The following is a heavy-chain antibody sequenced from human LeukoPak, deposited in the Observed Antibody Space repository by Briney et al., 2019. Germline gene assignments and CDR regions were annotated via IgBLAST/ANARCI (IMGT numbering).Heavy chain of an antibody. Sequence: TASETLSLTCAVYGGSFSGYYWSWIRQPPGKGLEWIGYIYTSGGTNYIPSLKGRVTISIDTSKNQFSLKLSSVTAADSAVYYCARLTRLSTSPDRYYLDYWGQGTLVTVSS. CDR2: IYTSGGT. J-gene: IGHJ4*02. CDR1: GGSFSGYY. CDR3: ARLTRLSTSPDRYYLDY. V-gene: IGHV4-4*09. D-gene: IGHD6-6*01.